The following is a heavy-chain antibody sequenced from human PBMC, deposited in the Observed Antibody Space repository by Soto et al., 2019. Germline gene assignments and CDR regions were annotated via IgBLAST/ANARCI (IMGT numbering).Heavy chain of an antibody. CDR3: AREGGIYDILTGYYSYYQLSV. J-gene: IGHJ6*04. D-gene: IGHD3-9*01. Sequence: SQTLSLTCAISGDSVSSNSAAWNWIRQSPSRGLEWLGRTYYRSKWYNDYAVSVKSRITINPDTSKNQFSLQLNSVTPEDTAVYYCAREGGIYDILTGYYSYYQLSVCGKGTTVTVSS. CDR1: GDSVSSNSAA. V-gene: IGHV6-1*01. CDR2: TYYRSKWYN.